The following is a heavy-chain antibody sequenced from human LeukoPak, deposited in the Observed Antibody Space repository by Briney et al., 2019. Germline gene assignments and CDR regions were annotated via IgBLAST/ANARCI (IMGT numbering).Heavy chain of an antibody. J-gene: IGHJ4*02. Sequence: SETLSLNCTVSGGSISSSSHYWGWIRQPPGKGLAWIGNIYYSGSTYYNPSLESRVTISVDTSKNQFSLNLRSATAADTAVYYCARGDILTGYSYWGQGTLVTVSS. CDR2: IYYSGST. CDR1: GGSISSSSHY. D-gene: IGHD3-9*01. V-gene: IGHV4-39*01. CDR3: ARGDILTGYSY.